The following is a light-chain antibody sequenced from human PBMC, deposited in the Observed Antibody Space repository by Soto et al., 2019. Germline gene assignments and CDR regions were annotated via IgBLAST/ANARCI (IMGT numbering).Light chain of an antibody. J-gene: IGKJ1*01. CDR3: QQYNNWPPRGT. CDR1: QRVSSN. Sequence: EIVMPQSPAPLSVSPGERATLSCRASQRVSSNFAWYQQKPGQAPRLLIYGASTRATGIPARFSGSGSGTEVTLTISSLQSEDFAGYDWQQYNNWPPRGTFGQGTKVEIK. CDR2: GAS. V-gene: IGKV3-15*01.